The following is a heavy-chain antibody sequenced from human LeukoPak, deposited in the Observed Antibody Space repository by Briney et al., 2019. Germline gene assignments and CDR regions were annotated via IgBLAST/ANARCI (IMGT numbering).Heavy chain of an antibody. D-gene: IGHD3-10*01. CDR2: IRYDGFNK. V-gene: IGHV3-30*02. CDR1: GFTFSTHG. CDR3: AKEGDYYGSGSYRDGFDI. J-gene: IGHJ3*02. Sequence: QAGGSLRLSCAASGFTFSTHGMHWVRQAPGKGLEWVAFIRYDGFNKYYADSVKGRFTISRDSFKNTLYLQMNSLRPEDTAVYYCAKEGDYYGSGSYRDGFDIWGQGTRATVSS.